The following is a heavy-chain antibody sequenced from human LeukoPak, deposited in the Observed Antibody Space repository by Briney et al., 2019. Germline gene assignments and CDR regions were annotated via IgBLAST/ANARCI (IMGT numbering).Heavy chain of an antibody. CDR2: ISSSSSTI. D-gene: IGHD3-9*01. J-gene: IGHJ4*02. Sequence: GGSLRLSCAASGFTFSSYAMSWVRQAPGKGLEWVSYISSSSSTIYYADSVKGRFTISRDNAKNSLYLQMNSLRAEDTALYYCAKATYYDILTGYYPYWGQGTLVTVSS. V-gene: IGHV3-48*04. CDR3: AKATYYDILTGYYPY. CDR1: GFTFSSYA.